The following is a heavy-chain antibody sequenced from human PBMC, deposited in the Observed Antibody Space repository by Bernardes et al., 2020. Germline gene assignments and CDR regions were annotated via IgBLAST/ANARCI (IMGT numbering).Heavy chain of an antibody. Sequence: GGSLRLSCAASGFIVSSYVMSWVRQAPGKGLEWVSLINIDAASTYYADSVKGRFTISRDNSKNTLYLQMDTLRAEDAAVYYCAKIEVVPGTLDYWGQGTPVTVSS. CDR1: GFIVSSYV. D-gene: IGHD6-19*01. V-gene: IGHV3-23*01. CDR2: INIDAAST. J-gene: IGHJ4*02. CDR3: AKIEVVPGTLDY.